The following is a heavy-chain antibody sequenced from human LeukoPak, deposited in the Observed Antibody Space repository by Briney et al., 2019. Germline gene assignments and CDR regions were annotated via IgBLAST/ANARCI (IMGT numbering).Heavy chain of an antibody. CDR1: GFTLADLS. J-gene: IGHJ6*03. V-gene: IGHV1-24*01. D-gene: IGHD2-2*01. Sequence: ASVKVSCKVSGFTLADLSMHWVRRGPGKGLEWVGGFDRKNGDTIYAQRFRGRVTLTEDTSTGTAYMDLSSLSADDTAVYYCATGVFCATTTCPGYQHFYYFMDVWGKGTTVTVSS. CDR3: ATGVFCATTTCPGYQHFYYFMDV. CDR2: FDRKNGDT.